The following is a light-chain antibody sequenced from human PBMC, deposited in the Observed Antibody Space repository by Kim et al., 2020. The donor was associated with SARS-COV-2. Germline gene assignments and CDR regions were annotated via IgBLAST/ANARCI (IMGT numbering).Light chain of an antibody. CDR2: DAA. J-gene: IGKJ4*01. Sequence: PGESATLVCRASHSVGISLAWYQRTPGQPPRLLIDDAAIRAAGVPDRFSGSGSGTNFTLTIASLAPEDFAVYYCQQRGSWPPALTFGGGTKVDIK. CDR3: QQRGSWPPALT. V-gene: IGKV3-11*01. CDR1: HSVGIS.